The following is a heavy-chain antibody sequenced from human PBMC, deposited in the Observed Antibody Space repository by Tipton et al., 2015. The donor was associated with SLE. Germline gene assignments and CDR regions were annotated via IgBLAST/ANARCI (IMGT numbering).Heavy chain of an antibody. Sequence: SLRLSCAASGFTFDDYAMHWVRQAPGKGLEWVSGISWNSGSIGYADSVKGRFTISRDNSKNTLYLQMNSLRAEDTAVYYCARGQPVGAPDYWGQGTLVTVSS. CDR3: ARGQPVGAPDY. V-gene: IGHV3-9*01. CDR1: GFTFDDYA. CDR2: ISWNSGSI. J-gene: IGHJ4*02. D-gene: IGHD1-26*01.